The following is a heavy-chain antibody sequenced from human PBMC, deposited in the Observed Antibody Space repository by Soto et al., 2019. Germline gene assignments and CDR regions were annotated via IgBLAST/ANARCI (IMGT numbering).Heavy chain of an antibody. CDR1: GFTFGSYT. CDR3: AKNIGAHGSGGGDV. D-gene: IGHD3-10*01. CDR2: ISWNGGSS. J-gene: IGHJ6*02. V-gene: IGHV3-43*01. Sequence: EEQLVESGGAVVQPGGSLRLSCEASGFTFGSYTMHWVRQAPGKGLEWVSLISWNGGSSFYADSVKGRFTISRDNSRDSLYLQMNSLRPEDRAFYSFAKNIGAHGSGGGDVWGHGTTVTVSS.